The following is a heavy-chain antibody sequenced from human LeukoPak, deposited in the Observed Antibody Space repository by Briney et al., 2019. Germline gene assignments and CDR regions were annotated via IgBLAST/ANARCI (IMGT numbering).Heavy chain of an antibody. CDR2: TRFDGNFR. Sequence: GGSLRFSCAASGFTVSSYGMHWVRQAPGKGLEWVAFTRFDGNFRYFADSVKGRFTISRDNSKNTVFLQMSGLRPEDTAVYYCAREREDLVVVAAAMRGCIWGQGTLVTVSS. CDR3: AREREDLVVVAAAMRGCI. V-gene: IGHV3-30*02. D-gene: IGHD2-2*01. CDR1: GFTVSSYG. J-gene: IGHJ4*02.